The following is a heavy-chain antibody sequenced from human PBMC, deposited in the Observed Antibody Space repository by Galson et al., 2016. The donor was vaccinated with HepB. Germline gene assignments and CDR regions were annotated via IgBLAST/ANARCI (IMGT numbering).Heavy chain of an antibody. Sequence: SLRLSCAASGFTFSSYAIHWVRQAPGKGLEWVSTITGSGGWIKYADSVKGRLITSRDNSKNTLYLHFNSLRAEDTAVYYCAKDGGCCSDATCYYRNSWGQGSLVTVSS. V-gene: IGHV3-23*01. D-gene: IGHD2-15*01. CDR3: AKDGGCCSDATCYYRNS. CDR1: GFTFSSYA. J-gene: IGHJ4*02. CDR2: ITGSGGWI.